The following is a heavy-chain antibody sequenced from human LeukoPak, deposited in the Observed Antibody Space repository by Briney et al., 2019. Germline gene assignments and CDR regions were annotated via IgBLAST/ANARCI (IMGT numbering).Heavy chain of an antibody. CDR1: GFSFSRYD. V-gene: IGHV3-30*04. CDR3: ARAAAETGSFRDNWFDP. Sequence: QSGRSLRLSCVASGFSFSRYDMHWVRQAPGKWLEWVAVISDDGRIKIYGHSVKGRLTISRDNSKNTLYLQMNSVRGEDTAVYYCARAAAETGSFRDNWFDPWGQGTLVTVSS. J-gene: IGHJ5*02. CDR2: ISDDGRIK. D-gene: IGHD3-9*01.